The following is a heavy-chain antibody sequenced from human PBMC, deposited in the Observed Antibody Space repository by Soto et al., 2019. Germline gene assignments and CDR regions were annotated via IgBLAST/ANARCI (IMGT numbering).Heavy chain of an antibody. Sequence: SVKVSCKASGGTFSSYAISWVRQAPGQGLEWMGGIIPIFGTANYAQKFQGRVTITADKSTSTAYMELSSLRSEDTAVYYCARDSGYDPSYYYYGMDVWGQGTTVTVYS. J-gene: IGHJ6*02. V-gene: IGHV1-69*06. D-gene: IGHD5-12*01. CDR3: ARDSGYDPSYYYYGMDV. CDR2: IIPIFGTA. CDR1: GGTFSSYA.